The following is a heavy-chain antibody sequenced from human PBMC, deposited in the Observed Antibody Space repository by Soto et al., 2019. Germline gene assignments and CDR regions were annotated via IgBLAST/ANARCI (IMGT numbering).Heavy chain of an antibody. CDR3: AAATTWNFHFPY. D-gene: IGHD1-7*01. CDR1: GFTISTHG. J-gene: IGHJ4*02. V-gene: IGHV3-33*03. Sequence: QAQLVESGGGVVQPGTSLRLSCAASGFTISTHGMHWVRQAPGKGLEWLANIWYDGSNKFYAESVKGRFSISKDNSKNTLYLQMSSLRDEDTAVYYCAAATTWNFHFPYWGQGTQFTVSS. CDR2: IWYDGSNK.